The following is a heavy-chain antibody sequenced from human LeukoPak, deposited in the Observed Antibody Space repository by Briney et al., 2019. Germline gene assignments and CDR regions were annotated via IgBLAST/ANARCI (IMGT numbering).Heavy chain of an antibody. CDR1: GFTFSSYS. J-gene: IGHJ6*04. D-gene: IGHD5-12*01. V-gene: IGHV3-21*01. CDR2: ISSSSSYI. Sequence: PGGSLRLSCAASGFTFSSYSMNWVRQAPGKGLEWVSSISSSSSYIYYADSVKGRFTISRDNAKNSLYLQMNSLRAEDTAVYYCARDLRGGIVATDYYYYYGMDVWGKGTTVTVS. CDR3: ARDLRGGIVATDYYYYYGMDV.